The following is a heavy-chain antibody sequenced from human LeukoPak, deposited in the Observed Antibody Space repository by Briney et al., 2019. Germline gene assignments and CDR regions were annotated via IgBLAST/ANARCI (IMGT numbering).Heavy chain of an antibody. D-gene: IGHD6-13*01. CDR3: ARAPGYRSFLDY. Sequence: PGGSLRLSCAASGFIFSSYWMSWVRQAPGKGLEWVSFISSSSSYIYYADSVKGRFTISRDNAKNSLYLQMNSLRAEDTAVYYCARAPGYRSFLDYWGQGTLATVSS. CDR1: GFIFSSYW. J-gene: IGHJ4*02. V-gene: IGHV3-21*01. CDR2: ISSSSSYI.